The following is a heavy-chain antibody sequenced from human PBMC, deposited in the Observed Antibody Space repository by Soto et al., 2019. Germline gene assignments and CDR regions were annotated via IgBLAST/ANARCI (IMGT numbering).Heavy chain of an antibody. CDR2: VSGYNGNT. CDR3: ARDEGCYGFDS. D-gene: IGHD6-19*01. CDR1: GYTFTNYG. Sequence: QVQLLVQSGSEVKKPGASVKVSCQASGYTFTNYGLSWVRQAPGQGLEWMGWVSGYNGNTNYAQKLRGRVTMTTDTTKSTAYMELRTLRSDGTAVYYCARDEGCYGFDSWGQGTLVTVSS. J-gene: IGHJ4*02. V-gene: IGHV1-18*04.